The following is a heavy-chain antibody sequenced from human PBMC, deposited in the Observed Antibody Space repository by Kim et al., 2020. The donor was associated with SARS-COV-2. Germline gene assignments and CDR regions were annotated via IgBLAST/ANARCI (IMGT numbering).Heavy chain of an antibody. J-gene: IGHJ4*02. V-gene: IGHV5-10-1*01. CDR3: ASQDFWTGYPNDF. CDR1: GYGFTSNW. D-gene: IGHD3-3*01. CDR2: IDPSDSYT. Sequence: GESLQISCKGSGYGFTSNWLSWVRQRPGRGLEWMGRIDPSDSYTNYSPSFQGHVTISIDKALSTVYLQWTTLRASDTAMYYCASQDFWTGYPNDFWGQGTLVAVSS.